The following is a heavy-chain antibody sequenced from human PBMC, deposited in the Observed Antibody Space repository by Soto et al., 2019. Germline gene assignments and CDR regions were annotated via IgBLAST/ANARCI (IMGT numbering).Heavy chain of an antibody. J-gene: IGHJ6*03. CDR3: ARHLGELSPFYYMDV. CDR2: IKKDGSEK. D-gene: IGHD3-16*02. Sequence: GGSLRLSCAASGFTFSSYWMSWVRQAPGKGLEWVANIKKDGSEKYYVDSVKGRFTISRDNAKNSLYLQMNSLRAEDTAVYYCARHLGELSPFYYMDVWGKGTTVTVSS. V-gene: IGHV3-7*01. CDR1: GFTFSSYW.